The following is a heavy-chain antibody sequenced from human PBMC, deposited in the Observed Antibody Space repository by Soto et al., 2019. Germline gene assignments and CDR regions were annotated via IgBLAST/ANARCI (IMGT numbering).Heavy chain of an antibody. CDR1: GFTFSRYA. CDR3: ARDSNYDAFDI. D-gene: IGHD4-4*01. J-gene: IGHJ3*02. Sequence: QVQLVGSGGGVVQPGRSLRLSCAASGFTFSRYAMHWVRQAPGKGLEWVAVISYDGSNKYYADSVKGRFTISRDNSKNTLYLQMNSLRAEDTAVYYCARDSNYDAFDIWGQETMVTVSS. CDR2: ISYDGSNK. V-gene: IGHV3-30-3*01.